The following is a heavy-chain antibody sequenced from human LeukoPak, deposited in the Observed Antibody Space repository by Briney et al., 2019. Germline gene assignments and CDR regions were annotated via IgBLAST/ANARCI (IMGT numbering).Heavy chain of an antibody. V-gene: IGHV1-8*02. D-gene: IGHD3-22*01. CDR2: TNPNSGNT. Sequence: ASVKVSCKASGYTFTGYYMHWVRQATGQGLEWMGWTNPNSGNTGYAQKFQGRVTMTRNTSISTAYMELSSLRSEDTAVYYCASALYYDSSGYYADYWGQGTLVTVSS. J-gene: IGHJ4*02. CDR3: ASALYYDSSGYYADY. CDR1: GYTFTGYY.